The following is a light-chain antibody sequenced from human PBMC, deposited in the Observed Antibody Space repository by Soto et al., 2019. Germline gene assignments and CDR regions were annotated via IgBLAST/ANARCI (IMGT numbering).Light chain of an antibody. CDR2: GAS. CDR1: QSVSSN. Sequence: EIVMTQSPATLSVSPGERATLSCMASQSVSSNLAWYQQKPGQAPRLLIYGASNRATGIPDRFSGSGSGTDFTLTISRLEPEDFAVYYCQQYGSSGTFGQGTKVDNK. V-gene: IGKV3-20*01. CDR3: QQYGSSGT. J-gene: IGKJ1*01.